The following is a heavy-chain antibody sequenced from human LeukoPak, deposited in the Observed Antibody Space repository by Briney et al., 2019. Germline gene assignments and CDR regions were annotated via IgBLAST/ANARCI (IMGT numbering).Heavy chain of an antibody. CDR3: ARDRDPYYYDSTGFFDY. V-gene: IGHV1-46*01. J-gene: IGHJ4*02. CDR1: GYTFTSYY. Sequence: ASVEVSCKASGYTFTSYYMHWVRQAPGQGLEWMGIINPSGGSTSYAQKFQGRVTMTRDTSTSTVYMELSSLRSEDTAVYYCARDRDPYYYDSTGFFDYWGQGTLVTVSS. D-gene: IGHD3-22*01. CDR2: INPSGGST.